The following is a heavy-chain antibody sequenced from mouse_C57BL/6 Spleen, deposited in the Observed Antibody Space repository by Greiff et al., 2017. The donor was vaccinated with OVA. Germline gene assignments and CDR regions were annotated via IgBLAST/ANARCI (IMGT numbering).Heavy chain of an antibody. CDR3: ARQGDYDDAMDY. CDR2: ISSGGSYT. J-gene: IGHJ4*01. CDR1: GFTFSSYG. Sequence: VQLKESGGDLVKPGGSLKLSCAASGFTFSSYGMSWVRQTPDKRLEWVATISSGGSYTYYPDSVKGRFTISRDNAKNTLYMQMSSLKSEDTAMDYCARQGDYDDAMDYWGQGTSVTVSS. V-gene: IGHV5-6*01. D-gene: IGHD2-4*01.